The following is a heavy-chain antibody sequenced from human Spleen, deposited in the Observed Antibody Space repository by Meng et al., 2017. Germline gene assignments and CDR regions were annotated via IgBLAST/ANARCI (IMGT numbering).Heavy chain of an antibody. CDR1: GGSISSGGYS. CDR3: ARGGASSKWFDP. CDR2: INYSGT. V-gene: IGHV4-30-2*03. J-gene: IGHJ5*02. Sequence: QLQLQESGSGLVKPSQTLSLTCAVSGGSISSGGYSWSWIRQPPGKGLEWIGFINYSGTNYSPSLKSRVSISVDPSKNQFSLNLTSVTAADTAVYYCARGGASSKWFDPWGQGTLVTVSS. D-gene: IGHD2/OR15-2a*01.